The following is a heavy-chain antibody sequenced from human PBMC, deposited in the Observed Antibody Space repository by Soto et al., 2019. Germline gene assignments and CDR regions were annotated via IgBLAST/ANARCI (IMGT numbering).Heavy chain of an antibody. CDR3: ARTLSTVTTFYYYYGMDF. D-gene: IGHD4-17*01. V-gene: IGHV1-69*13. CDR1: GGTFSSYA. Sequence: SVKVSCKASGGTFSSYAISWVRQAPGQGLEWMGGIIPIFGTANYAQKFQGRVTITADESTSTAYMELSSLRSEDTAVYYCARTLSTVTTFYYYYGMDFWGQGTTVTVSS. J-gene: IGHJ6*02. CDR2: IIPIFGTA.